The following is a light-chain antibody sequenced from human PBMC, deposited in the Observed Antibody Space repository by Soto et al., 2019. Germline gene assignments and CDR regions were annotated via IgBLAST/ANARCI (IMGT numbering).Light chain of an antibody. CDR2: DAS. CDR1: QGISDF. CDR3: QQYDYLPLT. Sequence: DIQMAQSPSSLSASVGDRVTITCQASQGISDFLNWYQQKPGKAPKLLIYDASNLETGVPSRFSGGGSGTDFPFTISSLQPEDIATYYCQQYDYLPLTFGGGTRVEIK. V-gene: IGKV1-33*01. J-gene: IGKJ4*01.